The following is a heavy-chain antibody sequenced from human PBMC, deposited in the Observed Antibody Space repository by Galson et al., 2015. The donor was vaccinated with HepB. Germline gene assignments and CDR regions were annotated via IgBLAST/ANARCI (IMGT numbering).Heavy chain of an antibody. CDR2: IYSGGST. D-gene: IGHD3-10*01. CDR3: ARQLRGGEDAFDI. V-gene: IGHV3-53*01. Sequence: SLRLSCAASGFTVSSNYMSWVRQAPGKGLEWVSVIYSGGSTYYADSVKGRFTISRDNSKNTLYLQMNSLRAEDTAVYYCARQLRGGEDAFDIWGQGTMVTVSS. CDR1: GFTVSSNY. J-gene: IGHJ3*02.